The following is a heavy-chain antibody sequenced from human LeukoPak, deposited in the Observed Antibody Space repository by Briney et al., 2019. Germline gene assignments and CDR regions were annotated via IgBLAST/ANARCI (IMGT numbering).Heavy chain of an antibody. Sequence: SETLSLTCTVSGASINSGDYYWSWIRQPPGKGLEWIGYISHSGSTYFNPSLKSRVTISVDTSKNQFSLKLSSVTAADTAVYYCARHGSSYSFDCWGQGTLVTVSS. CDR1: GASINSGDYY. J-gene: IGHJ4*02. D-gene: IGHD6-13*01. CDR2: ISHSGST. CDR3: ARHGSSYSFDC. V-gene: IGHV4-30-4*01.